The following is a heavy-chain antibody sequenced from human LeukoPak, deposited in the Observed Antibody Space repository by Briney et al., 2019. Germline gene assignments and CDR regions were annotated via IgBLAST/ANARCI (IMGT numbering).Heavy chain of an antibody. D-gene: IGHD5-24*01. CDR2: ISYDGSNK. CDR3: AKEGRWLQLGYYFDY. J-gene: IGHJ4*02. Sequence: GGSLRLSCAASGFTFSSYGMHWVRQAPGKGLEWVAVISYDGSNKYYADSVKGRFTISRDNSKNTLYLQMNSLRAEDTAVYYCAKEGRWLQLGYYFDYWSQGTLVTVSS. V-gene: IGHV3-30*18. CDR1: GFTFSSYG.